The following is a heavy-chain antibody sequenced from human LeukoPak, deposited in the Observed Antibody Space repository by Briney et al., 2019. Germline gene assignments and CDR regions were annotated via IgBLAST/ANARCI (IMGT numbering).Heavy chain of an antibody. Sequence: GASLRLSRAASGFTFSSYAMSWVRQAPGKGLEWVSAISGSGGSTYYADSVKGRFTISRDNSKNTLYLQMNSLRAEDTAVYYCAKDGGEAYYYDSSGYYDAFDIWGQGTMVTVSS. J-gene: IGHJ3*02. CDR2: ISGSGGST. D-gene: IGHD3-22*01. V-gene: IGHV3-23*01. CDR3: AKDGGEAYYYDSSGYYDAFDI. CDR1: GFTFSSYA.